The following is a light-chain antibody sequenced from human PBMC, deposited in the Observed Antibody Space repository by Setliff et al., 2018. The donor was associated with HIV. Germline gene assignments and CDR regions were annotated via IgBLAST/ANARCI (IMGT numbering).Light chain of an antibody. CDR1: SSDVGCYNS. CDR3: SSYTSSSTYV. Sequence: QSALTQPASVSGSPGQSITISCTGTSSDVGCYNSVSWYQQHPGKAPKLMIYEVSNRPSGVSNRFSGSKSGNTASLTISGLQSEDEADYFCSSYTSSSTYVFGTGTKVTVL. J-gene: IGLJ1*01. V-gene: IGLV2-14*01. CDR2: EVS.